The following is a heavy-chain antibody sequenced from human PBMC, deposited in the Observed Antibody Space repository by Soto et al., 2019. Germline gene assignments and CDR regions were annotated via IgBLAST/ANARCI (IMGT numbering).Heavy chain of an antibody. J-gene: IGHJ6*02. CDR3: ARKRITMVRGVLYYYYGMDV. V-gene: IGHV1-18*01. Sequence: GASVKVSCKASGYTFTSYGISWVRQAPGQGLEWMGWISAYNGNTNYAQKLQGRVTMTTDTSTSTAYMELRSLRSDDTAVYYCARKRITMVRGVLYYYYGMDVWGQGTTVTVSS. D-gene: IGHD3-10*01. CDR1: GYTFTSYG. CDR2: ISAYNGNT.